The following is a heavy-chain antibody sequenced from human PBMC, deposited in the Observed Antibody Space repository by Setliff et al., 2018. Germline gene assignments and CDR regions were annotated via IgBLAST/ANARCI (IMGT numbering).Heavy chain of an antibody. CDR2: INPNSGGT. V-gene: IGHV1-2*04. Sequence: ASVKVSCKASGCTFTGHYMHWVRQAPGQGLEWMGWINPNSGGTNYAQKFQGWVTMTRDTSISTAYMELSRLRSDDTAVYYCARGRDFWSGYLVYWGQGTLVTVSS. CDR1: GCTFTGHY. CDR3: ARGRDFWSGYLVY. J-gene: IGHJ4*02. D-gene: IGHD3-3*01.